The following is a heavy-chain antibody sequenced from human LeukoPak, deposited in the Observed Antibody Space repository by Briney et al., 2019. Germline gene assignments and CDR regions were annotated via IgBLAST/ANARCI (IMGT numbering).Heavy chain of an antibody. V-gene: IGHV3-21*01. Sequence: GGSLRLSCAASGFTFSSYSMNWVRQAPGKGLEWVSSISSSSSYIYYADSVKGRFTISRDSSKNTLYLQMNSLRAEDTAVYYCALMGDTAMVTYGYFDYWGQGTLVTVSS. CDR2: ISSSSSYI. J-gene: IGHJ4*02. D-gene: IGHD5-18*01. CDR1: GFTFSSYS. CDR3: ALMGDTAMVTYGYFDY.